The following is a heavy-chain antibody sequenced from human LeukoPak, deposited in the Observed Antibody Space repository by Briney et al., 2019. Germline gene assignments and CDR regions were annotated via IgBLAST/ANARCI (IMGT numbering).Heavy chain of an antibody. CDR3: ARGAARFYYYGMDV. J-gene: IGHJ6*02. Sequence: PSETLSLTCTVSGGSISKYFWSWIRQPPGKELEWIGSVDKSGSTKYNPSLKSRVTISVDTSKNQFSLKLSSVTAADTAVYYCARGAARFYYYGMDVWGQGTTVTVSS. D-gene: IGHD6-6*01. CDR1: GGSISKYF. CDR2: VDKSGST. V-gene: IGHV4-59*08.